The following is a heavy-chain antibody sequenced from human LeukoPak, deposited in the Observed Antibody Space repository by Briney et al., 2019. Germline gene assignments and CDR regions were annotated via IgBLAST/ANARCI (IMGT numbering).Heavy chain of an antibody. D-gene: IGHD1-1*01. V-gene: IGHV4-59*01. Sequence: PSETLSLTCTVSGGSMRSYYWSWLRQPPGKGLEWIGYIYYRGSTKYNPSLKSRVTISVDTSKNQFSLKLSSVTAADTAVYYCARDNNNWYGWFDPWGQGTLVTVSS. CDR1: GGSMRSYY. J-gene: IGHJ5*02. CDR2: IYYRGST. CDR3: ARDNNNWYGWFDP.